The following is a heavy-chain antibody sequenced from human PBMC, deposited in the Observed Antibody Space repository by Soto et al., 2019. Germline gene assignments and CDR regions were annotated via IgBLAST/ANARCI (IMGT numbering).Heavy chain of an antibody. V-gene: IGHV1-69*02. CDR2: IIPILGIA. CDR1: GGTFSSYT. D-gene: IGHD4-17*01. CDR3: AISGDYEVAFDI. Sequence: ASVKVSCKASGGTFSSYTISWVRQAPGQGLEWMGRIIPILGIANYAQKFQGRVTITADKSTSTAYMELSSLRSEDTAVYYCAISGDYEVAFDIWGQGTMVTVSS. J-gene: IGHJ3*02.